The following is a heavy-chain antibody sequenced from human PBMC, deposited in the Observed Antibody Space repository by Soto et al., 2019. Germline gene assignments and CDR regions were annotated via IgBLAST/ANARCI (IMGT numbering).Heavy chain of an antibody. J-gene: IGHJ4*02. CDR2: IWYDGSNK. CDR1: GSTFSSHG. Sequence: GGSLRLSCAASGSTFSSHGMHWVRQAPGKGLEWVAVIWYDGSNKYYADSVKGRFTISRDNSKNTLYLQMNSLRAEDTAVYYCARESYYDSSGPTPPADYWGQGTLVTVSS. CDR3: ARESYYDSSGPTPPADY. V-gene: IGHV3-33*01. D-gene: IGHD3-22*01.